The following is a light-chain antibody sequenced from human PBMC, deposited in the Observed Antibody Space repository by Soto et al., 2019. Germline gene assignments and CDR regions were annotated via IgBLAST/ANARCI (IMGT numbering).Light chain of an antibody. V-gene: IGKV3-20*01. CDR1: QTVSSSY. J-gene: IGKJ1*01. CDR3: QQYGSSPT. Sequence: ENVLTQSPGTLSLSPGKRATLSCRASQTVSSSYLAWYQQKPGQAPRLLIYAESSRATGIPDRFSGSASGTDFTLTITRLEPEDFAVYYCQQYGSSPTFGQGTKVDIK. CDR2: AES.